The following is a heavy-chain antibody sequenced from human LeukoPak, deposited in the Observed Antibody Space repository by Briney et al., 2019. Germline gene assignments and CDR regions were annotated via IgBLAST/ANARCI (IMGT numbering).Heavy chain of an antibody. V-gene: IGHV3-48*02. CDR3: ARDPYYDSSGSYYYYGMDV. CDR1: GFTFSSYA. D-gene: IGHD3-22*01. CDR2: ISSSSSTI. Sequence: GGSLRLSCAASGFTFSSYAMNWVRQAPGKGLEWVSYISSSSSTIYYADSVKGRFTTSRDNAKNSLYLQMNSLRDEDTAVYYCARDPYYDSSGSYYYYGMDVWGQGTTVTVSS. J-gene: IGHJ6*02.